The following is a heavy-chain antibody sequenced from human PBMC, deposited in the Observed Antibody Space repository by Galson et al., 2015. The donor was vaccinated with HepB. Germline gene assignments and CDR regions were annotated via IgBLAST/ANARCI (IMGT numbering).Heavy chain of an antibody. V-gene: IGHV4-39*01. Sequence: TLSLTCTVSGGSISTGSYYWGWIRQPPGTGLEWIGSIYYSGSSTHNASLKSRVTISVDTSKNQFSLKLSSVTAADTAVYFCARIDTGRYSGSYYGWFDPWGQGTLVTVSS. J-gene: IGHJ5*02. CDR2: IYYSGSS. D-gene: IGHD1-26*01. CDR3: ARIDTGRYSGSYYGWFDP. CDR1: GGSISTGSYY.